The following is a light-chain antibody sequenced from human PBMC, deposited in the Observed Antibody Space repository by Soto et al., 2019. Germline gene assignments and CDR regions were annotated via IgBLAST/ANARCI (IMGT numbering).Light chain of an antibody. CDR2: GVS. CDR1: QSLSN. CDR3: QQYTTWPPGT. J-gene: IGKJ1*01. Sequence: EIVMTQSPATLSVSPGERATLSCRASQSLSNLAWYQQKPGQAPRLLIYGVSTRATDIPARFSGSGSGTEFTLTITSLQSEDFAVYYCQQYTTWPPGTFGQGTKVEIK. V-gene: IGKV3-15*01.